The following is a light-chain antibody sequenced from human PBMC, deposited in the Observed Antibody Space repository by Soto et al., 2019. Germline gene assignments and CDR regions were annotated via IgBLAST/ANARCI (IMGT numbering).Light chain of an antibody. CDR2: DAS. CDR3: QKYGSSGT. J-gene: IGKJ1*01. CDR1: QSIDTY. Sequence: EIVLTQSPATLSSSPGERATLSCRASQSIDTYLAWYQQKPGQAPRLLIYDASNRATGIPDRFSGSGSGTDFTLTISRLEPEDFAVYYCQKYGSSGTLGQGTKVDIK. V-gene: IGKV3-20*01.